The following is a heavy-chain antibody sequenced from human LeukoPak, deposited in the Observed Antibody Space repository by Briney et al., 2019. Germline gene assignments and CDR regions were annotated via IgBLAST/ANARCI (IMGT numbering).Heavy chain of an antibody. D-gene: IGHD2-2*01. CDR3: AKPAATQCSSTSCSAFDH. V-gene: IGHV3-48*01. CDR1: GGSISSYY. J-gene: IGHJ4*02. Sequence: ETLSLTCTVSGGSISSYYWSWIRQPPGKGLEWISFVSYSSSSLYYADSVKGRFTISRDNAKNLLYLQLSSLRAEDTAVYYCAKPAATQCSSTSCSAFDHWGQGTLVTVSS. CDR2: VSYSSSSL.